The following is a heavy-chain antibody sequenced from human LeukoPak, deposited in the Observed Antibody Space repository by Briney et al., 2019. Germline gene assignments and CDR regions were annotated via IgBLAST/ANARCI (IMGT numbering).Heavy chain of an antibody. D-gene: IGHD2-21*02. CDR3: ARDGGDSNPV. CDR1: GGSFSGYY. V-gene: IGHV4-59*01. Sequence: PSETLSLTCAVYGGSFSGYYWSWIRQPPGKGLEWIGYIYDSGNTNYNPSLKSRVTISLDMSENQFSLKLSSVTAADTAIYYCARDGGDSNPVWGQGTLVTVSS. CDR2: IYDSGNT. J-gene: IGHJ4*02.